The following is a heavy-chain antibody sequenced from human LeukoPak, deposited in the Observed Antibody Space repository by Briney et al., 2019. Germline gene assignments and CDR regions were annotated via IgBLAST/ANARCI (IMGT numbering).Heavy chain of an antibody. D-gene: IGHD1-26*01. CDR1: GGSISSYY. V-gene: IGHV4-59*01. CDR3: ATDLVGARVLDY. Sequence: PSETLSLTCTVSGGSISSYYWSWIRQPPGKGLEWIGYIYYSGSTNYNPSLKSRVTISVDTSKNQFSLKLSSVTAADTAVYYCATDLVGARVLDYWGQGTLVTVSS. CDR2: IYYSGST. J-gene: IGHJ4*02.